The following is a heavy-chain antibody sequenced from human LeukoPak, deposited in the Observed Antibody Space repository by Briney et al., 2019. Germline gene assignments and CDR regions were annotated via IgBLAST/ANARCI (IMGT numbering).Heavy chain of an antibody. V-gene: IGHV3-30-3*01. Sequence: GGSLRLSCAASGFTFSSYNMHWVRQAPGKGLEWVALISYDGSNQLYADSVRGRFTISRDNSKNTLYLQMNSLRAEDTAVYYCAKDYSIVVVTLFDYWGQGTLVTVSS. CDR3: AKDYSIVVVTLFDY. CDR1: GFTFSSYN. D-gene: IGHD2-21*02. J-gene: IGHJ4*02. CDR2: ISYDGSNQ.